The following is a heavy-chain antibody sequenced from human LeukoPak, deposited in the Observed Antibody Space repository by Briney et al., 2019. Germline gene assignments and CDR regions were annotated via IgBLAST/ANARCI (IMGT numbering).Heavy chain of an antibody. CDR3: ARDQFLDY. Sequence: GGSLRLSCAASGFSFSDYYMSWIRQAPGKGLEWVSSISRGGSSKCSADSVKGRFTISRDNAKNSLDLQMDSLRAEDTAVYYCARDQFLDYWGQGTLVTVSS. J-gene: IGHJ4*02. CDR1: GFSFSDYY. CDR2: ISRGGSSK. V-gene: IGHV3-11*01.